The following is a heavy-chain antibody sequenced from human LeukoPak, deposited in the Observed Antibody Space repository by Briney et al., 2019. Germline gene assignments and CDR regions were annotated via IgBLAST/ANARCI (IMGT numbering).Heavy chain of an antibody. V-gene: IGHV3-30-3*01. CDR3: ARGVVVPAGRWFDP. Sequence: GGSLRLSCAASGFTFSGYAMHWVRQAPGKGLEWVAVISYDGSNKYYADSVKGRFTISRDNSKNTLYLQMNSLRAEDTAVYYCARGVVVPAGRWFDPWGQGTLVTVSS. CDR2: ISYDGSNK. J-gene: IGHJ5*02. CDR1: GFTFSGYA. D-gene: IGHD2-2*01.